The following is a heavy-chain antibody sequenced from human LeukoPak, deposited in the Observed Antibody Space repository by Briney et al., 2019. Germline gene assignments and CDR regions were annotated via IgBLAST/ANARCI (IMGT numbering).Heavy chain of an antibody. J-gene: IGHJ6*04. Sequence: ASVKVSCKASGYTFTSYGISWVRQAPGQVLEWMGWISAYNGNTNYAQKLQGRVTMTTDTSTSTAYMELGSLRSDDTAVYYCARDNVGIAAAATPSMDVWGKGTTVTVSS. V-gene: IGHV1-18*04. D-gene: IGHD6-13*01. CDR1: GYTFTSYG. CDR3: ARDNVGIAAAATPSMDV. CDR2: ISAYNGNT.